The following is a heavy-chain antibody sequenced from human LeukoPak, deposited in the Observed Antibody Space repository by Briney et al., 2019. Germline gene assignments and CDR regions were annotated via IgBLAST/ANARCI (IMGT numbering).Heavy chain of an antibody. J-gene: IGHJ4*02. D-gene: IGHD3-9*01. V-gene: IGHV1-18*01. CDR3: ARDHPDYDILTGYSSYYYFDY. CDR1: GYTFTNYD. CDR2: ISAYNGNT. Sequence: ASVKVSCKASGYTFTNYDINWVRQATGQGLEWMGWISAYNGNTNYAQKLQGRVTMTTDTSTSTAYMELRSLRSDDTAVYYCARDHPDYDILTGYSSYYYFDYWGQGTLVTVSS.